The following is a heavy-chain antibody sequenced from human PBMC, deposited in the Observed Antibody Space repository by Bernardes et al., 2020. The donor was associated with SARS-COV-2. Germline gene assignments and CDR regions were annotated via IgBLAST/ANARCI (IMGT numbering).Heavy chain of an antibody. D-gene: IGHD3-3*01. J-gene: IGHJ3*02. CDR2: IDWDDDK. V-gene: IGHV2-70*11. Sequence: SGPTLVKPTQTLTLTCTFSGFSLSTSGMCVSWIRQPPGKALEWLARIDWDDDKYYSTSLKTRLTISKDTSKNQVVLTMTNMDPVDTATYYCARTLSSYDFWGGYYTAHDAFDIWGQGTMVTVSS. CDR1: GFSLSTSGMC. CDR3: ARTLSSYDFWGGYYTAHDAFDI.